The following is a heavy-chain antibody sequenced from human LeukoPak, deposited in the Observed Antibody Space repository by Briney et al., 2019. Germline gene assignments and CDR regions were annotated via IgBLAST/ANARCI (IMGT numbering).Heavy chain of an antibody. J-gene: IGHJ4*02. CDR1: GFTFSTYG. CDR3: AKDYYGSGSREFDY. Sequence: GGTLRLSCAASGFTFSTYGMNWVRQAPGKGLEWVSAISGRDGNTFYADSVKGRFTISRDNSKNTLYLQMNSLRVEDTAVYYCAKDYYGSGSREFDYWGQGTLVTVSS. D-gene: IGHD3-10*01. V-gene: IGHV3-23*01. CDR2: ISGRDGNT.